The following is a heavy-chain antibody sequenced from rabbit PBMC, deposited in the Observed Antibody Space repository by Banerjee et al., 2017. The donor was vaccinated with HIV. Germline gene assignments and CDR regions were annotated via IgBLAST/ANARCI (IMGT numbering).Heavy chain of an antibody. J-gene: IGHJ6*01. Sequence: QEQLVESGGGLVQPEGSLTLTCTASGFSFSGSYYMCWVRQAPGKGLEWIGCIYTDSGCAYYTSWAKGRFTISKTSSTTVTLQMTSLTAADTATYFCARRDGGYVAYGYAYYGMDLWGQGTLVTVS. CDR2: IYTDSGCA. CDR1: GFSFSGSYY. D-gene: IGHD6-1*01. V-gene: IGHV1S45*01. CDR3: ARRDGGYVAYGYAYYGMDL.